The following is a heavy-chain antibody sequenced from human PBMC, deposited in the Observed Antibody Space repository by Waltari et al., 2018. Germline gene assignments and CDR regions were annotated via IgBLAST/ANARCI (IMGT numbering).Heavy chain of an antibody. J-gene: IGHJ6*02. V-gene: IGHV3-30*18. Sequence: QVQLVESGGGVVQPGRSLRLSWSASGFTFRSYGVPWVRQAPGKGLEGVAVISYDGSNKYYADSVKGRFTISRDNSKNTLYLQMNSLRAEDTAVYYCAKDKGSGYPNPHYGMDVWGQGTTVSVS. CDR1: GFTFRSYG. D-gene: IGHD3-22*01. CDR3: AKDKGSGYPNPHYGMDV. CDR2: ISYDGSNK.